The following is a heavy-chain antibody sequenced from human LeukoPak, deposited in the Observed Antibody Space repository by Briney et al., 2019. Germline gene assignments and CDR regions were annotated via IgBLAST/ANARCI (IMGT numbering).Heavy chain of an antibody. J-gene: IGHJ5*02. D-gene: IGHD2-2*01. CDR3: AKEPHIVAVAAFNWFDP. V-gene: IGHV3-23*01. CDR1: GFPFSSYA. CDR2: IGGSGGGT. Sequence: GGSLRLSCAASGFPFSSYAMSWVRQAPGKGLEWVSGIGGSGGGTYYADSVKGRFTISRDNSKKTLYLQMNSLRVEDTAVYYCAKEPHIVAVAAFNWFDPWGQGTLVTVSS.